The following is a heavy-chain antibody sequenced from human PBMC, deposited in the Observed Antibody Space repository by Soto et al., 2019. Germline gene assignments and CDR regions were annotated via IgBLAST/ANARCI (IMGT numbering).Heavy chain of an antibody. Sequence: TSETLSLTCAVSGGSISSSNWWSWVRQPPGKGLEWIGEIYHSGSTNYNPSLKSRVTISVDKSKNQFSLKLSSVTAADTAVYYCARDGGYYDSSGYRRNAFDIWGQGTMVT. J-gene: IGHJ3*02. CDR3: ARDGGYYDSSGYRRNAFDI. D-gene: IGHD3-22*01. CDR1: GGSISSSNW. CDR2: IYHSGST. V-gene: IGHV4-4*02.